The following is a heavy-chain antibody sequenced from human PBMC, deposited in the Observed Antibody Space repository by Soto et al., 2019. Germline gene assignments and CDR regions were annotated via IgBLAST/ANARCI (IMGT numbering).Heavy chain of an antibody. V-gene: IGHV4-59*01. Sequence: PSETLSLSCTVSGGSISSYYWSWMRQPPGKGLEWIGYIYYSGSTNYNPSLKSRVTISVDTSKNQFFLKLSSVTAADTAVYYCARVWGGAFDIWGQGTMVTVSS. CDR1: GGSISSYY. CDR2: IYYSGST. CDR3: ARVWGGAFDI. D-gene: IGHD3-10*01. J-gene: IGHJ3*02.